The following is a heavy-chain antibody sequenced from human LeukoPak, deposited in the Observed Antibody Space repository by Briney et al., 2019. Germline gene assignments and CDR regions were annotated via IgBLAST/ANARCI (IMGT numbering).Heavy chain of an antibody. J-gene: IGHJ4*02. CDR2: ISSSRGNI. Sequence: PGGSLRLSCAASGFTFSSYNMNWVRQAPGKGLEWVSSISSSRGNIYYADSVKGRFTISRDNAKNSLYLQMNSLRAEDTAVYYCARVFCSGGSCYSFDYWSQGTLVTVSS. D-gene: IGHD2-15*01. CDR3: ARVFCSGGSCYSFDY. V-gene: IGHV3-21*01. CDR1: GFTFSSYN.